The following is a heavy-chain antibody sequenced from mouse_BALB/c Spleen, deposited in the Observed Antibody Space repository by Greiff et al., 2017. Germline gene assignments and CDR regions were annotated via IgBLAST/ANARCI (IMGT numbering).Heavy chain of an antibody. CDR2: ISNGGGST. D-gene: IGHD3-2*01. CDR3: ARHKTARDTYYFDY. V-gene: IGHV5-12-2*01. Sequence: EVKVVESGGGLVQPGGSLKLSCAASGFTFSSYTMSWVRQTPEKRLEWVAYISNGGGSTYYPDTVKGRFTISRDNAKNTLYLQMSSLKSEDTAMYYCARHKTARDTYYFDYWGQGTSLTVSS. J-gene: IGHJ2*02. CDR1: GFTFSSYT.